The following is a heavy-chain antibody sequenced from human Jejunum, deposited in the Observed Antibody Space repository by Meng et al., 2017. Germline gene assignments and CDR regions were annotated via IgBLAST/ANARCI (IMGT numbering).Heavy chain of an antibody. CDR2: FKYSGST. J-gene: IGHJ4*02. CDR3: AREVGARSGYLY. D-gene: IGHD3-22*01. CDR1: GGSISGSTYY. V-gene: IGHV4-39*07. Sequence: SETLSLTCSVSGGSISGSTYYWGRLRQPPGKGLEWIGSFKYSGSTYYNPSLNSRVTISVDTPKNQFSLKLSSVTAADTAVYYCAREVGARSGYLYWGQGILVTVSS.